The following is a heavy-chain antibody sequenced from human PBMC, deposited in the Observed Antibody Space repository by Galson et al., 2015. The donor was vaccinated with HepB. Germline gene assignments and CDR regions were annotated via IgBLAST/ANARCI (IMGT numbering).Heavy chain of an antibody. CDR2: IWYDGSNK. J-gene: IGHJ4*02. V-gene: IGHV3-33*01. CDR3: ARDSEDGSLSGSFLHDY. D-gene: IGHD1-26*01. CDR1: GFTFSSYG. Sequence: SLRLSCAASGFTFSSYGMHWVRQAPGKGLEWVAVIWYDGSNKYYADSVKGRFTISRDNSKNTLYLQMNSLRAEDTAVYYCARDSEDGSLSGSFLHDYWGQGTLVTVSS.